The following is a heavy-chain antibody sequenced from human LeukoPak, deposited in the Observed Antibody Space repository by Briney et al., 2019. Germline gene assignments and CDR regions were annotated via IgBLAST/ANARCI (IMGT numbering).Heavy chain of an antibody. J-gene: IGHJ3*02. D-gene: IGHD3-10*01. CDR1: GFTFSDYY. Sequence: GGSLRLSCAASGFTFSDYYMSWIRQAPGKGLEWVSYISSSTTLIHYADSVKGSFTISRDNAKSSLYLQMNSLRDEDTALYFCAREGHYGALDIWGQGTMVTVSS. V-gene: IGHV3-11*06. CDR3: AREGHYGALDI. CDR2: ISSSTTLI.